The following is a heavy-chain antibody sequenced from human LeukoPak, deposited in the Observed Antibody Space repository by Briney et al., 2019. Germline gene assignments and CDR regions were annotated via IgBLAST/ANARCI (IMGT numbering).Heavy chain of an antibody. CDR1: GFTFLTYT. J-gene: IGHJ3*02. D-gene: IGHD6-13*01. CDR3: ARARIAAAGTGAFDI. V-gene: IGHV3-21*01. Sequence: PGGSLRLSCAASGFTFLTYTMNWVRQAPGKGLEWVSSISSSSAYMYYADSVKGRFTISRDDAKNSLYLQMTSLRAEDTAVYYCARARIAAAGTGAFDIWGQGTMVTVSS. CDR2: ISSSSAYM.